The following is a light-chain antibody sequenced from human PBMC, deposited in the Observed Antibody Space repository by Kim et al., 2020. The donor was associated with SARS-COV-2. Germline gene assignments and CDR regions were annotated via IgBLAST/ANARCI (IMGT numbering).Light chain of an antibody. CDR3: QQYNSYSPLT. CDR1: QSISGW. Sequence: DIQMTQSPSTLSASVGDRVTITCRASQSISGWLAWYQQKPGKAPNLLIYDASTLQSGVPSRFSGSGSGTEFTLTISSLQPDDIATYYCQQYNSYSPLTFGGGTKVDIK. CDR2: DAS. V-gene: IGKV1-5*01. J-gene: IGKJ4*01.